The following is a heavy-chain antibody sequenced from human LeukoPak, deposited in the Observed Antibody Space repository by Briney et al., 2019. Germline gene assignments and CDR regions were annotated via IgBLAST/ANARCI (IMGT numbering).Heavy chain of an antibody. V-gene: IGHV1-2*02. Sequence: ASVKVSCKASGYTFTGYYMHWVRQARGQGLEWMGLINPNSGCTNYAQKFQGRVNMTRDTSISPAYMELSRLRSDDTAVYYCARDRGELLPEYYFDYWGQGTLVTVSS. D-gene: IGHD1-26*01. CDR1: GYTFTGYY. CDR2: INPNSGCT. CDR3: ARDRGELLPEYYFDY. J-gene: IGHJ4*02.